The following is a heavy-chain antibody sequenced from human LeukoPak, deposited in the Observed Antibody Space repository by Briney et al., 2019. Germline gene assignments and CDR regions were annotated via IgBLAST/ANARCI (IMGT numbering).Heavy chain of an antibody. V-gene: IGHV1-18*01. Sequence: ASVKVSCKASGYTFTSYDINWVRQATGQGLEWMGWISAYNGNTNYAQKLQGRVTMTTDTSTSTAYMELRSLRSDDTAVYYCARDRYYDSRLGPLYYFDYWGQGTLVTVSS. CDR1: GYTFTSYD. D-gene: IGHD3-22*01. J-gene: IGHJ4*02. CDR2: ISAYNGNT. CDR3: ARDRYYDSRLGPLYYFDY.